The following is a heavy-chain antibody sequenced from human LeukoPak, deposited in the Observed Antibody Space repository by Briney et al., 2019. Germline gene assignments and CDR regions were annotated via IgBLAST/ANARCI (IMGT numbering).Heavy chain of an antibody. CDR3: ARAGYGDSDFDY. CDR2: LYNTRNT. Sequence: KASETLSLTCTVSGASISSYYWSWIRQPPGKGLEWIGYLYNTRNTYYNPSLKSRVTISVDTSKNQFSLKVSSVTAADTAVYYCARAGYGDSDFDYWGQGTLVTVSS. J-gene: IGHJ4*02. CDR1: GASISSYY. D-gene: IGHD4-17*01. V-gene: IGHV4-59*01.